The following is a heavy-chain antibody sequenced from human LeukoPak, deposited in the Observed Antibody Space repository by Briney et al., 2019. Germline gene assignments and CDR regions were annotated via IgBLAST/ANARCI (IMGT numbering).Heavy chain of an antibody. Sequence: GESLKISCKGSGYSFTSYWIGWVRQMPGKGLEWMGRIDPSDSYTNYSPSFQGHVTISADKSISTAYLQWSSLKASDTAMYYCARTMGTSTSSTLDYWGQGTLVTVSS. D-gene: IGHD2-2*01. CDR2: IDPSDSYT. CDR3: ARTMGTSTSSTLDY. V-gene: IGHV5-10-1*01. CDR1: GYSFTSYW. J-gene: IGHJ4*02.